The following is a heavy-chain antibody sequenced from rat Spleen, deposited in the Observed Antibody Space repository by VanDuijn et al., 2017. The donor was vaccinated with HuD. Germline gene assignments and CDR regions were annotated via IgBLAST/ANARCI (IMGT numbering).Heavy chain of an antibody. J-gene: IGHJ3*01. V-gene: IGHV3-3*01. CDR1: GHSITSSYR. D-gene: IGHD1-12*02. Sequence: EVQLQESGPGLVKPSQSLSLTCSVTGHSITSSYRWNWIRRFPGSKLEWMGYINSAGSTNYNPSLKSRISITRDTSKNQFFLQVNSVSTEDTATYYCARSDGTHYYLPFAYWGQGTLVTVSS. CDR2: INSAGST. CDR3: ARSDGTHYYLPFAY.